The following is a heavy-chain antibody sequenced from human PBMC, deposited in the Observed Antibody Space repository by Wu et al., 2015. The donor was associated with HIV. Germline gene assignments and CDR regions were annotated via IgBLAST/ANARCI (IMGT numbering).Heavy chain of an antibody. CDR1: GYTFTGYY. CDR2: INPSGGST. Sequence: QVQLVQSGAEVKKPGASVKVSCKASGYTFTGYYIHWVRQAPGQGLEWMGIINPSGGSTSYAQKFQGRVTMTRDTSTSTVYMELSSLRSEDTAVYYCARGRGYSGYSGRYYFDYWGQGTLVTVSS. CDR3: ARGRGYSGYSGRYYFDY. D-gene: IGHD5-12*01. J-gene: IGHJ4*02. V-gene: IGHV1-46*01.